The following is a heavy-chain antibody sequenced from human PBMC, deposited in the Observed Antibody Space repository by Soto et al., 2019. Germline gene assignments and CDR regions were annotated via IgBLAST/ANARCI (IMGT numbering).Heavy chain of an antibody. V-gene: IGHV1-69*13. CDR1: GGTFSSYA. CDR3: ASGVVVPAADHYYYYGMDV. J-gene: IGHJ6*02. D-gene: IGHD2-2*01. Sequence: SVKVSCKASGGTFSSYAISWVRQAPGQGLEWMGGIIPIFGTANYAQKFQGRVTITADESTSTAYMELSSLRSEDTAVYYRASGVVVPAADHYYYYGMDVWGQGTTVTVSS. CDR2: IIPIFGTA.